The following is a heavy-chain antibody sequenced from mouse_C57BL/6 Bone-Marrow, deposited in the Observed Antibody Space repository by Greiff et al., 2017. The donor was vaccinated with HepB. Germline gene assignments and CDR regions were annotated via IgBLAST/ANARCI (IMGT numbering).Heavy chain of an antibody. CDR2: IRSKSNNYAT. V-gene: IGHV10-1*01. Sequence: EVKLMESGGGLVQPKGSLKLSCAASGFSFNTYAMNWVRQAPGKGLEWVARIRSKSNNYATYYDDSVKDRFTISRDDSESMLYLQMNNLKTEDTAMYYGVRQRGGRQPRAMDYWGQGTSVTVSS. CDR1: GFSFNTYA. CDR3: VRQRGGRQPRAMDY. D-gene: IGHD6-5*01. J-gene: IGHJ4*01.